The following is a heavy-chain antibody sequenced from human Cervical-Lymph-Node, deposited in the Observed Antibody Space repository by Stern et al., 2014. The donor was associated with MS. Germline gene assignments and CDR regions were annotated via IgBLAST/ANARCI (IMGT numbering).Heavy chain of an antibody. Sequence: DQLVESGGGVVQPGRSLRLSCSPSGFAFSTYGMHWVRQAPGKGLEWVALISFDGANTYYADSVKGRFTIARDKPKNTLYLQMKSLRGEDTAVYYCARGSDWYPLDYWGQGTLVTVSS. D-gene: IGHD6-19*01. J-gene: IGHJ4*02. V-gene: IGHV3-30*03. CDR3: ARGSDWYPLDY. CDR1: GFAFSTYG. CDR2: ISFDGANT.